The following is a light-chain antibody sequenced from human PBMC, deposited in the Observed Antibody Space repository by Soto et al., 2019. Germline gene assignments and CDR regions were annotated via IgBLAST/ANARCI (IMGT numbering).Light chain of an antibody. Sequence: IVMTQSPATLSVSPGERATLSCRASQAISDNLAWYQHKPGQAPRLLIYAASSRATGSPDRFSGGGSGTDFTLTISRLGPEDFAVYYCQQYGYSPITFGQGTRLEIK. J-gene: IGKJ5*01. V-gene: IGKV3-20*01. CDR1: QAISDN. CDR3: QQYGYSPIT. CDR2: AAS.